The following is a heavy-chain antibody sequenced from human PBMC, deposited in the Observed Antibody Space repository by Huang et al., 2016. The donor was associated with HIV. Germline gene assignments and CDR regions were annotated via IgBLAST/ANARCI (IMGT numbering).Heavy chain of an antibody. CDR3: AKGGSAAAVLDF. D-gene: IGHD6-13*01. J-gene: IGHJ4*02. V-gene: IGHV3-30*18. Sequence: QVQLVESGGGVVQPGRSLRLSCAASGFTFSSYGMHWVRQGPGKGLELVAVISYDSKTKYYADSVKGRFSISRDNSKTTVYLQLNSLRLEDTAVYYCAKGGSAAAVLDFWGQGTLVTVSS. CDR2: ISYDSKTK. CDR1: GFTFSSYG.